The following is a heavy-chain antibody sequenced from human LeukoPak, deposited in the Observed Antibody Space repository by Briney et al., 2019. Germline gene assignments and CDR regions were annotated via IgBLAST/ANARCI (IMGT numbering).Heavy chain of an antibody. Sequence: PSETLSLTCTVSGGSISSRSYYWGWIRQPPGKGLEWIGSIYYSGSSYNNPSLKSRVTISVDTSKNQFSLKLSSVTAADTAVYYCARHRQAYTVTTWYYFDYWGQGTLVTVSS. CDR2: IYYSGSS. J-gene: IGHJ4*02. V-gene: IGHV4-39*01. CDR1: GGSISSRSYY. D-gene: IGHD4-17*01. CDR3: ARHRQAYTVTTWYYFDY.